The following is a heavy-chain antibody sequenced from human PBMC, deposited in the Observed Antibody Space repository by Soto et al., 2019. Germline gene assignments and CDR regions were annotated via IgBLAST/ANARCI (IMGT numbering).Heavy chain of an antibody. D-gene: IGHD3-16*01. CDR1: GFTFSIYA. Sequence: QVQLVESGGGVVQPGRSLRLSCATSGFTFSIYAMDWVRQAPGKGLEWVAVISYDGRNKYYADSVKGRFTISRDNSKNTLYLQMNSLRAEDTAVYYCARDYTMGDYFDYWGHGTLVTVSS. CDR3: ARDYTMGDYFDY. V-gene: IGHV3-30*04. J-gene: IGHJ4*01. CDR2: ISYDGRNK.